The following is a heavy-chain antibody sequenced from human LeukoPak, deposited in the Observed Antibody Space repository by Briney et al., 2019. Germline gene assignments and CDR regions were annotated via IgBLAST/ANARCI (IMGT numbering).Heavy chain of an antibody. CDR1: GFTFSSYA. CDR3: AKGDIALAGSDY. D-gene: IGHD6-13*01. CDR2: ISVSGGST. Sequence: PGGSLRLSCAASGFTFSSYAMTWVRQAPGKGLEWVSAISVSGGSTYYADSVKGRFTISRDNSKNTPYLQMNSLRAEDTAVYYCAKGDIALAGSDYWGQGTLVTVSS. V-gene: IGHV3-23*01. J-gene: IGHJ4*02.